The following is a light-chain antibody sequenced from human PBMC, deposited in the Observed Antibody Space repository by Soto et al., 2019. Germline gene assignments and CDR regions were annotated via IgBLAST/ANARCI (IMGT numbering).Light chain of an antibody. CDR2: GAS. J-gene: IGKJ2*01. Sequence: DIQMTQSPSSLSASVGDRVTITCRASQTISTHLHWYQHKPGKAPNLLIYGASILQTGVPSRFSGSGSGTEFTLSINSLRPEDFATYYCQQSYTSPYTFGQGTELEI. V-gene: IGKV1-39*01. CDR1: QTISTH. CDR3: QQSYTSPYT.